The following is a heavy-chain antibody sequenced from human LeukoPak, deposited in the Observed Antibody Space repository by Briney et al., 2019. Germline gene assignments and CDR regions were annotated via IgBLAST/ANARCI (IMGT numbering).Heavy chain of an antibody. CDR2: ISAYNGNT. CDR1: GYTFTSYG. CDR3: ARGGIYYYGSGSYVYAFDI. V-gene: IGHV1-18*01. Sequence: ASVKVSCKASGYTFTSYGISWVRQARGQGLEWMGWISAYNGNTNYAQKLQGRVTMTTDTSTSTAYMELRSLRSDDTAVYYCARGGIYYYGSGSYVYAFDIWGQGTMVTVSS. D-gene: IGHD3-10*01. J-gene: IGHJ3*02.